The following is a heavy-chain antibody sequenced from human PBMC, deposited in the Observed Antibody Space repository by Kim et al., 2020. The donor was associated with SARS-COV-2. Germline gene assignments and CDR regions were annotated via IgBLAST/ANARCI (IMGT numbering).Heavy chain of an antibody. V-gene: IGHV4-34*01. Sequence: SETLSLTCAVYGGSFSGYYWSWIRQPPGKGLEWIGEINHSGSTNYNPSLKSRVTISVDTSKNQFSLKLSSVTAADTAVYYCARGGPILEWVGFDYWGQGTLVTVSS. CDR1: GGSFSGYY. D-gene: IGHD3-3*01. CDR3: ARGGPILEWVGFDY. J-gene: IGHJ4*02. CDR2: INHSGST.